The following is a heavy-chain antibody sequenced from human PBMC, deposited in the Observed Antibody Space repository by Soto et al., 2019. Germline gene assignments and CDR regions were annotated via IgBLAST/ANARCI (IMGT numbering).Heavy chain of an antibody. J-gene: IGHJ3*02. CDR3: ARAKAVAGNDAFDI. CDR2: IYYSGST. V-gene: IGHV4-61*01. Sequence: QVQLQESGPGLVKPSETLSLTCTVSGGSVSSGSYYWSWIRQPPGKGLDWIGYIYYSGSTNYNPSLMSRVTISVDTSKNQFSLKLSSVTAADTAVYYCARAKAVAGNDAFDIWGQGTMVTVSS. D-gene: IGHD6-19*01. CDR1: GGSVSSGSYY.